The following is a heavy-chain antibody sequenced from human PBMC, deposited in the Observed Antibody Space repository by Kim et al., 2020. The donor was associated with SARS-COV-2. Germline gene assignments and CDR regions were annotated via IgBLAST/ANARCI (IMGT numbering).Heavy chain of an antibody. CDR2: IYYSGST. D-gene: IGHD3-9*01. Sequence: SETLSLTCTVSGCSISSYYWSWIRQPPGKGLEWIGYIYYSGSTNYNPSLKSRVTISVDTSKNPFSRKLSSVTAADTAVYYCAWVLRYFDWPNMDVCGQGTTVTVSS. CDR1: GCSISSYY. J-gene: IGHJ6*02. CDR3: AWVLRYFDWPNMDV. V-gene: IGHV4-59*08.